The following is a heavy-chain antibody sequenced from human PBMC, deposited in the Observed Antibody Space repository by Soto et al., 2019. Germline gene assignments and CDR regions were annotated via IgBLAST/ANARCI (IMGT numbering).Heavy chain of an antibody. D-gene: IGHD2-15*01. CDR1: GFTFSNYA. V-gene: IGHV3-23*01. Sequence: GGSLRLSCAASGFTFSNYAMSWVRQAPGKGLEWVSGISGGGGSPYYTDSVKGRFTISRDNSKNTLYLQMNSLRAEDTAVYYCAKDGVWDPIFLYCSGGRCRFDFWGQGTLVTVFS. CDR2: ISGGGGSP. J-gene: IGHJ5*01. CDR3: AKDGVWDPIFLYCSGGRCRFDF.